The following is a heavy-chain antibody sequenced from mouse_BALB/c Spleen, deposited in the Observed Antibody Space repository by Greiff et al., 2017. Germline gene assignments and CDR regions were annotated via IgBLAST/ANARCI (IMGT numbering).Heavy chain of an antibody. CDR3: ARPHAAAMDY. Sequence: QVQLQQSGAELAKPGASVKMSCKASGYTFTSYWMHWVKQRPGQGLEWIGYINPSTGYTEYNQKFKDKATLTADKSSSTAYMQLSSLTSEDSAVYYCARPHAAAMDYWGQGTSVTVSS. CDR2: INPSTGYT. J-gene: IGHJ4*01. V-gene: IGHV1-7*01. CDR1: GYTFTSYW.